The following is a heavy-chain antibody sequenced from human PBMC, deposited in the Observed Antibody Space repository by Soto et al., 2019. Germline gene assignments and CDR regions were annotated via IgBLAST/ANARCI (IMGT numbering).Heavy chain of an antibody. CDR3: ARDYSGSYRTGDY. Sequence: GGSLRLSCAASGFTFSSYAMSWVRQAPGKGLEWVSAISGSGGSTYYADSVKGRFTISRDNSKNTLYLQMNSLRAEDTAVYYCARDYSGSYRTGDYWGQGTLVTVSS. D-gene: IGHD1-26*01. V-gene: IGHV3-23*01. CDR1: GFTFSSYA. J-gene: IGHJ4*02. CDR2: ISGSGGST.